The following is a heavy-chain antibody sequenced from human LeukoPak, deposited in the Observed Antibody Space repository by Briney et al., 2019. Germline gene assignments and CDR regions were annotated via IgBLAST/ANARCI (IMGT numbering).Heavy chain of an antibody. Sequence: PSETLSLTRAVYGGSFSGYYWSWIRQPPGKGLEWIGEINHSGSTNYNPSLKSRVTISVDTSKNQFSLKLNSVTAADTAVYYCARGTRPITMVRNMIWVSGEYCQHWGQGTLVTVSS. CDR1: GGSFSGYY. D-gene: IGHD3-10*01. CDR2: INHSGST. CDR3: ARGTRPITMVRNMIWVSGEYCQH. J-gene: IGHJ1*01. V-gene: IGHV4-34*01.